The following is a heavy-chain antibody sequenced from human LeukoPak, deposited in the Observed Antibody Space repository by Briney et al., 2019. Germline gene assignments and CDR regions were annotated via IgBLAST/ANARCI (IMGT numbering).Heavy chain of an antibody. D-gene: IGHD6-13*01. Sequence: GGSLRLSCAASGFTFNTYSMSWVRHAPGKGLEWVSYISSSGGTIYYADSVRGRFTISRDNGRNSLYLQMNSLRDEDTAVYYCAKDRYSSSYYVFDYWGQGTLVTVSS. CDR2: ISSSGGTI. CDR3: AKDRYSSSYYVFDY. J-gene: IGHJ4*02. CDR1: GFTFNTYS. V-gene: IGHV3-48*02.